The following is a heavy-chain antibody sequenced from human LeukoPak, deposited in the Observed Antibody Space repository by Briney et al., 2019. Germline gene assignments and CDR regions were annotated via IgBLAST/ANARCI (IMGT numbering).Heavy chain of an antibody. CDR3: ASRAVDSALNY. V-gene: IGHV3-7*01. CDR2: IKQDGSEK. CDR1: GFTFSSYW. J-gene: IGHJ4*02. D-gene: IGHD5-18*01. Sequence: PGGSLRLSCAASGFTFSSYWMSWVRQAPGKGLEWVANIKQDGSEKYYVDSVKGRFTISRDNAKNSLYLQMNSLRAEDTAVCYCASRAVDSALNYWGQGTLVTVSS.